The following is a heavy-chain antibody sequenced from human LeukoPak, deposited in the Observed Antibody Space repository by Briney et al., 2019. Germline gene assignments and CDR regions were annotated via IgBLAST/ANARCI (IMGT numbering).Heavy chain of an antibody. Sequence: PSETLSLTCTVSGDSISPWYGSWIRQPPGQGGEWIGHVHYRGSTDYNPSLKSRVTISVDPSKNQFSLKMRSVTAADTAMYYCVRQTCLLDYWGQGILVTVSS. CDR1: GDSISPWY. CDR3: VRQTCLLDY. V-gene: IGHV4-59*08. J-gene: IGHJ4*02. D-gene: IGHD2-15*01. CDR2: VHYRGST.